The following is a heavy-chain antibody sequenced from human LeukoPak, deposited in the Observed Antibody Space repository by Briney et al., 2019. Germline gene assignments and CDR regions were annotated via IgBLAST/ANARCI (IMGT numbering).Heavy chain of an antibody. CDR3: ARSDSGWYRNHNWFDP. D-gene: IGHD6-19*01. CDR2: IIPIFGTA. V-gene: IGHV1-69*05. Sequence: SVKVSCKASGGTFSSYAISWVRQAPGQGLEWMGGIIPIFGTANYAQKFQGRVTITRNTSISTAYMELSSLRSEDTAVYYCARSDSGWYRNHNWFDPWGQGTLVPVSP. J-gene: IGHJ5*02. CDR1: GGTFSSYA.